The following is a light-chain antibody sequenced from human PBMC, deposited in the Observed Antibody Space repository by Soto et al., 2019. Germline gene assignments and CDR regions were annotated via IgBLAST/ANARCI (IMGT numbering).Light chain of an antibody. Sequence: IQMTQSPSSLSASVGAKVTITCRASQDISNYLAWYQQKTGKVPKLLIYAESTLQSGVPYRLSGSGSGTDLTLTISRLQPEDVATYYCQKYNSAPLTCGGGTKVDIK. V-gene: IGKV1-27*01. CDR2: AES. J-gene: IGKJ4*01. CDR3: QKYNSAPLT. CDR1: QDISNY.